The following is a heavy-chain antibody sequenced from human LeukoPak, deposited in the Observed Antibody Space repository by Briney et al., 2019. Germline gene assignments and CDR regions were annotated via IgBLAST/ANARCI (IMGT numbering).Heavy chain of an antibody. CDR3: ARATEDIAAAELDY. V-gene: IGHV1-2*02. Sequence: ASVKVSCKASGYTFTGYYMHWVRQAPGQGLEWMGWINPNSGGTNYAQKFQGRVTMTRDTSISTAYMELSRLRSDDTAVYHCARATEDIAAAELDYWGQGTLVTVSS. CDR1: GYTFTGYY. D-gene: IGHD6-13*01. CDR2: INPNSGGT. J-gene: IGHJ4*02.